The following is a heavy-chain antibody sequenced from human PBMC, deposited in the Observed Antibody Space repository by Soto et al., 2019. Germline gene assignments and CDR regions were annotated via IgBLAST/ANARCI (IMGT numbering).Heavy chain of an antibody. CDR2: IFPGYSFI. J-gene: IGHJ6*02. Sequence: PGESLKISCRGSGYNFATYGIAWVRQMPGKGLEWMGIIFPGYSFIKYSPSFQGQVTFSADKSINTAYLQWSSLKASDGAMYYCGRRAYCGGDCTRAPYDYYGLDVWGQGTTVTVSS. CDR3: GRRAYCGGDCTRAPYDYYGLDV. D-gene: IGHD2-21*02. CDR1: GYNFATYG. V-gene: IGHV5-51*01.